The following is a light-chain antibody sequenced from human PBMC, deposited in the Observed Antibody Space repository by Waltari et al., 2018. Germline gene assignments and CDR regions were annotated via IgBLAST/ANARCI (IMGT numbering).Light chain of an antibody. V-gene: IGKV1-27*01. Sequence: DIQMTQSPSSLSASVGDRVTITCRASQGINNYLAWYQQRAGKAPKVLIYVASILQSGVPSRFSGSGSGTDFTLTISSLQPEDVATYYCQKCFSAPYTFGQGTKLEI. CDR1: QGINNY. J-gene: IGKJ2*01. CDR3: QKCFSAPYT. CDR2: VAS.